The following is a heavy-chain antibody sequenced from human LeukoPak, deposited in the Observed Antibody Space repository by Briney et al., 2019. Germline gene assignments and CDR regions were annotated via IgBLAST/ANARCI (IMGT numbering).Heavy chain of an antibody. CDR2: IYYSGST. CDR1: GGSISSYY. V-gene: IGHV4-39*07. CDR3: AAMITFGGVIVNDY. Sequence: SETLSLTCTVSGGSISSYYWGWIRQPPGKGLEWIGSIYYSGSTYYNPSLKSRVTISVDTSKNQFSLKLSSVTAADTAVYYCAAMITFGGVIVNDYWGQGTLVTVSS. D-gene: IGHD3-16*02. J-gene: IGHJ4*02.